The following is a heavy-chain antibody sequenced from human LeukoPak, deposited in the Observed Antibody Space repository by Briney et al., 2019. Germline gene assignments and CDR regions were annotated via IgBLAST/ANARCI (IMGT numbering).Heavy chain of an antibody. J-gene: IGHJ4*02. V-gene: IGHV3-48*04. Sequence: GGSLRLSCAASGFTFSSYSMNWVRQAPGKGLEWLSYISSSSSTIYHGDSLKGRFTISRDNAKNSLYLQMNSLRAEDTAVYYCARGRYGSGNDYWGQGTLVTVSS. CDR2: ISSSSSTI. CDR3: ARGRYGSGNDY. D-gene: IGHD3-10*01. CDR1: GFTFSSYS.